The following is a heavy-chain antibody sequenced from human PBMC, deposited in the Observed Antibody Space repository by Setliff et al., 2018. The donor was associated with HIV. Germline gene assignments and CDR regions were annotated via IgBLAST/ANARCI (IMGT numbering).Heavy chain of an antibody. J-gene: IGHJ4*02. V-gene: IGHV4-4*02. D-gene: IGHD3-3*01. CDR1: GGSISSSNW. CDR2: INHSGST. Sequence: SETLSLTCAVSGGSISSSNWWSWVRQPPGKGLEWIGEINHSGSTNYNPSLKSRVTISVDTSKNQFSLKLSSVTAADTAIYYCARGNYYNLWADPFDYWGQGTLVTVSS. CDR3: ARGNYYNLWADPFDY.